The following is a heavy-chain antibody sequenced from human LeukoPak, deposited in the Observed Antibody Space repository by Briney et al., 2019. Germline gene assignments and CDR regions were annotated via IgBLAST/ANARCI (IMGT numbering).Heavy chain of an antibody. CDR2: ISWNSGSI. Sequence: GGSLRLSCAASGFTFDDYAMHWVRQAPGKGLEWVSGISWNSGSIGYADSVKGRFTISRDNAKNSLYLQMNSLRAEVTALYYCARGSGSYYNVYFDYWGQGTLVTVSS. J-gene: IGHJ4*02. V-gene: IGHV3-9*01. CDR1: GFTFDDYA. CDR3: ARGSGSYYNVYFDY. D-gene: IGHD3-10*01.